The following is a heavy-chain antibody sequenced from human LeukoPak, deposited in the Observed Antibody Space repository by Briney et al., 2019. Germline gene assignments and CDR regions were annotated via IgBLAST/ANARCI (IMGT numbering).Heavy chain of an antibody. CDR2: INSDGSST. J-gene: IGHJ3*02. Sequence: GGSLRLSYAASGFTFSSYWMHWVRQAPGKGLVWVSRINSDGSSTSYADSVKGRFTISRDNAKNTLYLQMNSLRAEDTAVYFCVKEVGAGAFDIWGQGTMVTVS. D-gene: IGHD1-26*01. CDR1: GFTFSSYW. V-gene: IGHV3-74*01. CDR3: VKEVGAGAFDI.